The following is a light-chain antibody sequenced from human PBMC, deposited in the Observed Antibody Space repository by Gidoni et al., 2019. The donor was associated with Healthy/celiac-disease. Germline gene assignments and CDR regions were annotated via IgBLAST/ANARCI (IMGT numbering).Light chain of an antibody. J-gene: IGLJ3*02. V-gene: IGLV3-19*01. CDR3: NSRDSSGNHLSWV. CDR2: GKN. Sequence: SSGLTQDTAVSVALGQTVRSTCQGDSLRSYYASWYQQKPGQAPVLVIYGKNTRPSGIPDRFSGSSSGTTASLTITGAQAEDEADSYCNSRDSSGNHLSWVFGGGTKLTVL. CDR1: SLRSYY.